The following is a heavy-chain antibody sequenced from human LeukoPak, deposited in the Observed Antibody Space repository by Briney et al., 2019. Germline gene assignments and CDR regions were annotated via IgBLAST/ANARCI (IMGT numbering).Heavy chain of an antibody. J-gene: IGHJ4*02. V-gene: IGHV4-59*08. CDR2: IYSSGST. D-gene: IGHD6-6*01. Sequence: SETLSLTCTVSGSSISGYYWTWIRQPPGKGLKWIGYIYSSGSTNYNPSLKSRVTISVDTSKNQFSLRLSSVTAADTAVYYCARHRYTSSSSYFDFWGQGTLVTVSS. CDR3: ARHRYTSSSSYFDF. CDR1: GSSISGYY.